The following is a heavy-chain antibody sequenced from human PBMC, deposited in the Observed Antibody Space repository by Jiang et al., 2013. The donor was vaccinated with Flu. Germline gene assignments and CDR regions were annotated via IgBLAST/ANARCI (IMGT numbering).Heavy chain of an antibody. Sequence: SQTLSLTCAISGDSVSSNSAAWNWIRQSPSRGLEWLGRTYYRSKWYNDYAVSVKSRITINPDTSKNQFSLQLNSVTPEDTAVYYCARVSPPGGSSGWYDLAFDIWGQGTMVTVSS. V-gene: IGHV6-1*01. CDR1: GDSVSSNSAA. J-gene: IGHJ3*02. D-gene: IGHD6-19*01. CDR3: ARVSPPGGSSGWYDLAFDI. CDR2: TYYRSKWYN.